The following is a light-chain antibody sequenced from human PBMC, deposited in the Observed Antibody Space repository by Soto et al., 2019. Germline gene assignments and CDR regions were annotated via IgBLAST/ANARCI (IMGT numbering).Light chain of an antibody. V-gene: IGLV2-14*01. Sequence: QSALTQPASVSGSPGQSITISCTGTSSDIVDYNYVSWYQQHPDKAPKLVIFDVSRRPSGVSNRFSGSKSGNTASLTISGLQAEDEADYYCSSYTYRRTYVFGTGTKVTVL. CDR1: SSDIVDYNY. CDR2: DVS. CDR3: SSYTYRRTYV. J-gene: IGLJ1*01.